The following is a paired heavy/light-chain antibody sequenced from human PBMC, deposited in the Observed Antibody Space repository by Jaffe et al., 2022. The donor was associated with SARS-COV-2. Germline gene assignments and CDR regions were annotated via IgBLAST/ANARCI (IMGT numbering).Heavy chain of an antibody. CDR1: GFTFSNYA. Sequence: EVQLLESGGGLVQPGGSLRLSCAASGFTFSNYAMSWVRQAPGKGLEWVSAISGSGGFTYYADSVKGRFTISRDNSKNTLLYLQMNSLRAEDTAVYYCAKGGANYYDSSTFWSLDWGQGTMVTVSS. CDR3: AKGGANYYDSSTFWSLD. D-gene: IGHD3-22*01. V-gene: IGHV3-23*01. J-gene: IGHJ4*02. CDR2: ISGSGGFT.
Light chain of an antibody. CDR2: QDT. CDR3: QAWDSSTPVV. Sequence: SYELTQPPSVSVSPGQTASITCSGDKLGHKFACWYQQKPGQSPVLVIYQDTKRPSGIPERFSGSNSGNTATLTISGTQAMDEADYYCQAWDSSTPVVFGGGTKLTVL. V-gene: IGLV3-1*01. J-gene: IGLJ2*01. CDR1: KLGHKF.